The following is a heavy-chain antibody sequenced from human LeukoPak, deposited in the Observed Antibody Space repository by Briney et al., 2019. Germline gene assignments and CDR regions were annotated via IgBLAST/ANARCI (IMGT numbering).Heavy chain of an antibody. CDR3: AKDLAFWELLTGYYYHMDV. Sequence: GGSLRLSCAASGFTFSSYGMHWVRQAPGKGLEWVAVIWYDGSNKYYADSVKGRFTISRDNSKNTLYLQMNSLRAEDTAVYYCAKDLAFWELLTGYYYHMDVWGKGTTVTVSS. CDR1: GFTFSSYG. J-gene: IGHJ6*03. CDR2: IWYDGSNK. D-gene: IGHD1-26*01. V-gene: IGHV3-30*02.